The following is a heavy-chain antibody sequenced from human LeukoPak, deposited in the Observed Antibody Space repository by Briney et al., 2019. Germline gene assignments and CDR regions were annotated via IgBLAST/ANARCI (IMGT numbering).Heavy chain of an antibody. D-gene: IGHD2-8*01. CDR1: GYTLTSSG. J-gene: IGHJ4*02. CDR3: ASNHYFDY. CDR2: IIPIFGTA. V-gene: IGHV1-69*13. Sequence: SVKVSCKASGYTLTSSGISWVRQAPGQGLEWMGGIIPIFGTANYAQKFQGRVTITADESTSTAYMELSSLRSEDTAVYYCASNHYFDYWGQGTLVTVSS.